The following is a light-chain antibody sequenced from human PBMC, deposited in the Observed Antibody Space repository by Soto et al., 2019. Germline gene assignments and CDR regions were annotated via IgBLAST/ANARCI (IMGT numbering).Light chain of an antibody. Sequence: DVHMTQSPSSLSALGLGIGTITCRARQSISSWLAWYQQKPGKAPKLLIYKASSLESGVPSRFSGSGSGTEFTLTISSLQPDDFATYYCQQYNSYSRTFGQGTKVDIK. CDR1: QSISSW. CDR2: KAS. CDR3: QQYNSYSRT. J-gene: IGKJ1*01. V-gene: IGKV1-5*03.